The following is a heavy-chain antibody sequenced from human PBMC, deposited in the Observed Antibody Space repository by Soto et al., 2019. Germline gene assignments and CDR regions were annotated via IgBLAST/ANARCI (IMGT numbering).Heavy chain of an antibody. CDR2: ISGGGANT. J-gene: IGHJ4*02. Sequence: PGGSLRLSCAASGFTFSSYAMSWDHQPPGKGLEWVAAISGGGANTYYADSVKGRFTISRDNSKNTLYLQLNSLRAEDTAVYYCAVYEPRWGTSDSEYWGQGTLVTVSS. D-gene: IGHD3-16*01. CDR1: GFTFSSYA. CDR3: AVYEPRWGTSDSEY. V-gene: IGHV3-23*01.